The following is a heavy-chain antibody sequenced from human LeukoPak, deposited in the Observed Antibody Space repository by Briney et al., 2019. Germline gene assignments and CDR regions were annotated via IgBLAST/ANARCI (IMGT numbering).Heavy chain of an antibody. CDR3: ARSTVVNVHDY. D-gene: IGHD4-23*01. CDR2: INSGSIK. J-gene: IGHJ4*02. CDR1: GFTFSSYE. Sequence: GGSLRLSCAASGFTFSSYEMNWVRQAPGKGLEWVSYINSGSIKYYADSVKGRFTISRDNAKNSLYLQMHSLRAEDTAVYYCARSTVVNVHDYWGQGTLVTVSS. V-gene: IGHV3-48*03.